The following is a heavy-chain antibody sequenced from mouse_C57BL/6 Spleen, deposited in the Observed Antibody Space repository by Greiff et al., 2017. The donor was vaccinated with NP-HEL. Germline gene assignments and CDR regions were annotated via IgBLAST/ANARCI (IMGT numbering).Heavy chain of an antibody. CDR2: IDPSDSYT. D-gene: IGHD1-1*01. CDR3: ARGGTTGLDY. J-gene: IGHJ2*01. V-gene: IGHV1-50*01. CDR1: GYTFTSYW. Sequence: VQLQQSGAELVKPGASVKLSCKASGYTFTSYWMQWVKQRPGQGLEWIGEIDPSDSYTNYNQKFKGKATLTVDTSSSTAYMQLSSLTSEDSAVYYCARGGTTGLDYWGKGTTLTVSS.